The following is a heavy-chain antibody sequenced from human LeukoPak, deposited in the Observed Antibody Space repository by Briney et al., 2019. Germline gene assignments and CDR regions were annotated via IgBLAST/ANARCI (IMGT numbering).Heavy chain of an antibody. Sequence: PGGSLRLSCAASGFTFSSYWMHWVRQAPWKGLVWVSRINSDGSSTSYADSVKGRFTISRDNAKNTLYLQMNSLRAEDTAVYYCARVNSHKGDCYPGWGQGTLVTVSS. CDR2: INSDGSST. V-gene: IGHV3-74*01. CDR3: ARVNSHKGDCYPG. J-gene: IGHJ4*02. D-gene: IGHD2-21*02. CDR1: GFTFSSYW.